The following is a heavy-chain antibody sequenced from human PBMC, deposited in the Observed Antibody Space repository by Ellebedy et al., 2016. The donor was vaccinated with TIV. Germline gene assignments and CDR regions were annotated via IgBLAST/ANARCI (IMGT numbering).Heavy chain of an antibody. D-gene: IGHD3-10*01. Sequence: ASVKVSXXASGYTFTSYGISWVRQAPGQGLEWMGGFDPEDGETIYAQKFQGRVTMTEDTSTDTAYMELSSLRSEDTAVYYCATGFFGGDAFDIWGQGTMVTVSS. V-gene: IGHV1-24*01. CDR3: ATGFFGGDAFDI. CDR1: GYTFTSYG. J-gene: IGHJ3*02. CDR2: FDPEDGET.